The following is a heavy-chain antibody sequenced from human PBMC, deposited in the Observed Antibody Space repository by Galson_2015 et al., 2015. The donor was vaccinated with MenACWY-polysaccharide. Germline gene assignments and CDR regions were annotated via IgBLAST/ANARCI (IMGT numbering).Heavy chain of an antibody. D-gene: IGHD6-19*01. J-gene: IGHJ4*02. V-gene: IGHV5-51*03. CDR2: IFPDNSDP. CDR1: GYIFNNYW. CDR3: ARLRGLGGRFYCDF. Sequence: QSGAEVKKPGESLQISCKASGYIFNNYWIGWVRQMPDKGLEWMGRIFPDNSDPRYSPSFQGQVTVSVDKSTSTAYLHLSGLKASDTGMYYCARLRGLGGRFYCDFWGQGSLVTVSS.